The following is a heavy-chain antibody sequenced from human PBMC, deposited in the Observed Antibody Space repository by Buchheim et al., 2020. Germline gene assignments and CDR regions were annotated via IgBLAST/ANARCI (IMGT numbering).Heavy chain of an antibody. CDR3: ASRVRGVITYFDY. Sequence: QVQLQESGPGLVKPSGTLSLTCAVSGGSISSSNWWSWVRQPPGKGLEWVGEIYHSGSTNYNPSITKRVTISVDKSKNHHSPKLSSVTAADTAVYYCASRVRGVITYFDYWGQGTL. D-gene: IGHD3-10*01. J-gene: IGHJ4*02. CDR2: IYHSGST. CDR1: GGSISSSNW. V-gene: IGHV4-4*02.